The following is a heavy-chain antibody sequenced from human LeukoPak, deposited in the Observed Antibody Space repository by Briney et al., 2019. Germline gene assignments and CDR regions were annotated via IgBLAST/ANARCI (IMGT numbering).Heavy chain of an antibody. J-gene: IGHJ4*02. D-gene: IGHD3-10*01. CDR2: ISGSGGST. Sequence: GGSLRLSCAASGFTFSSYWMSWVRQAPGKGLEWVSAISGSGGSTYYADSVKGRFTISRDNSKNTLYLQMNSLRAEDTAVYYCAHEDALHPTMVRGIGDYFDYWGQGTLVTVSS. CDR1: GFTFSSYW. V-gene: IGHV3-23*01. CDR3: AHEDALHPTMVRGIGDYFDY.